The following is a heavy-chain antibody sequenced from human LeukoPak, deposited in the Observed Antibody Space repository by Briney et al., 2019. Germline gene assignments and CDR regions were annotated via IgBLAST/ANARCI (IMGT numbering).Heavy chain of an antibody. D-gene: IGHD3-3*01. Sequence: SETLSLTCSVSGGSVSSDSYFWNWVRQPPGKGLEWIGYIYSSGSTNYNRSLKSRVTISLDTSKNQFSLKLSSVTAADTAVYYCARIAYDALDSYYYGVDVWGQGTTVTVSS. CDR3: ARIAYDALDSYYYGVDV. CDR1: GGSVSSDSYF. J-gene: IGHJ6*02. CDR2: IYSSGST. V-gene: IGHV4-61*01.